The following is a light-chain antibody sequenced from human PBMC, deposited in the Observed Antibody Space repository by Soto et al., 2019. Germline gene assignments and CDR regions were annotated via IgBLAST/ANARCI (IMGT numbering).Light chain of an antibody. CDR2: DAS. CDR3: PQRDRWPLT. J-gene: IGKJ4*01. Sequence: EIVLTQSPATLSLSPGGRATLSCRVSQSINIYLAWYQQKLGQAPRLLIYDASIRATGIPARFSGSGSGTHFTLTIRRLASEDCGVYYCPQRDRWPLTFGGWTKVEIQ. V-gene: IGKV3-11*01. CDR1: QSINIY.